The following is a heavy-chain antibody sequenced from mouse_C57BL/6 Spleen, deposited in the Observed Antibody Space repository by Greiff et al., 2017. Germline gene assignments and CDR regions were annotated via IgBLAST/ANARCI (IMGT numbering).Heavy chain of an antibody. V-gene: IGHV1-15*01. J-gene: IGHJ4*01. CDR2: IDPETGGT. CDR3: TRLTTVVAPGAMDY. Sequence: VQLQEPGAELVRPGASVTLSCKASGYTFTDYEMHWVKQTPVHGLEWIGAIDPETGGTAYNQKFKGKAILTADKSSSTAYMELRSLTSEDSAVYYCTRLTTVVAPGAMDYWGQGTSVTVSS. CDR1: GYTFTDYE. D-gene: IGHD1-1*01.